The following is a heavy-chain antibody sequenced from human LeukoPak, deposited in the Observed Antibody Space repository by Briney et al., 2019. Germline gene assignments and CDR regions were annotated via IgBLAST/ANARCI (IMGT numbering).Heavy chain of an antibody. D-gene: IGHD3-22*01. V-gene: IGHV3-23*01. J-gene: IGHJ4*02. CDR2: ISGSGGST. CDR1: GFTFSTYA. Sequence: PGGSLRLSCAASGFTFSTYAMSWVRQAPGKGLEWVSAISGSGGSTYYADSVKGRFTISRDNSKNTLYLQMNSLRAEDTAVYYCATGRITMIVLLAYWGQGALVTVSS. CDR3: ATGRITMIVLLAY.